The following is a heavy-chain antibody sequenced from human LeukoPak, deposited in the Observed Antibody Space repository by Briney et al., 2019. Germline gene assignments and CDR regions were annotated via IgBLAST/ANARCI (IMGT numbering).Heavy chain of an antibody. CDR1: GFTFSSYG. J-gene: IGHJ5*02. V-gene: IGHV3-30*18. D-gene: IGHD6-13*01. Sequence: GRSLRLSCAASGFTFSSYGMHWVHQAPGKGLEWVAVISYDGSNKYYADSVKGRFTISRDNSKNTLYLQMNSLRAEDTAVYYCAKAYSSSWSNNWFDPWGQGTLVTVSS. CDR3: AKAYSSSWSNNWFDP. CDR2: ISYDGSNK.